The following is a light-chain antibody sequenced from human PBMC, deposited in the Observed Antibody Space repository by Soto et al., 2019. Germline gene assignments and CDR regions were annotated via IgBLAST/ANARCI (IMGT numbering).Light chain of an antibody. J-gene: IGLJ2*01. Sequence: QSVLTQPASVSGSPGQSITISCTGTSSDVGSYNLVSWYQQHPGKAPKLMIYEGSKRPSGVSNRFSGSKSGNTASLTFSGLQAEAEADYYCCSYAGSMVFGGGNKLTVL. V-gene: IGLV2-23*01. CDR3: CSYAGSMV. CDR1: SSDVGSYNL. CDR2: EGS.